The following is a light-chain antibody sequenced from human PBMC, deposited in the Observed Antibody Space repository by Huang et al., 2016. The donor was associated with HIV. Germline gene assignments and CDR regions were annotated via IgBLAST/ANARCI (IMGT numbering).Light chain of an antibody. V-gene: IGKV3-15*01. J-gene: IGKJ1*01. Sequence: EIVMTQSPATLPVSPGGRVTLSCRASRSVSRNLAWYQQKPGQAPRLLIYDASTRATDVPVRFSGSGSGTEFTLTISSLQSEDFAVYYCQQYDNWPPWTFGQGTKVEIK. CDR2: DAS. CDR3: QQYDNWPPWT. CDR1: RSVSRN.